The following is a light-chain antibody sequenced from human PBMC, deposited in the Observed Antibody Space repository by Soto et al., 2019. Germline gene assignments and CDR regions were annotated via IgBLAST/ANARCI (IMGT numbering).Light chain of an antibody. CDR1: QSVSSN. J-gene: IGKJ1*01. Sequence: EIVMTQSPATLSVSPGERATLSCRASQSVSSNLAWYQQKPGQAPRLLIYGASTRATGIPARFSGSGSGTEFTLTISSLRSEDFAVYYCQQYNNWPQRTFGQGTKVEIK. CDR2: GAS. CDR3: QQYNNWPQRT. V-gene: IGKV3-15*01.